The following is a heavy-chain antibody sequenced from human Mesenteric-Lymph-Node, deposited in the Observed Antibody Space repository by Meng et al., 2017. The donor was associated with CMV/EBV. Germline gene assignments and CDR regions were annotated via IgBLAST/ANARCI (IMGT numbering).Heavy chain of an antibody. J-gene: IGHJ4*02. Sequence: GESLKISCAASGFTFNNYGMHWVRQAPGKGLEWVTFIRYDGSDKYYADSVKGRFTISRDNSKSTLYLQMNSLRAEDTAVYYCTKSPPGHYFVYYFDYWGQGTLVTVSS. CDR2: IRYDGSDK. V-gene: IGHV3-30*02. CDR3: TKSPPGHYFVYYFDY. CDR1: GFTFNNYG. D-gene: IGHD2/OR15-2a*01.